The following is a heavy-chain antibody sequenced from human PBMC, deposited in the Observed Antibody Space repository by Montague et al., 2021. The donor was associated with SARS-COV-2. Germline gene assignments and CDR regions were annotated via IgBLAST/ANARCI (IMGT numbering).Heavy chain of an antibody. CDR2: IDWXXXK. V-gene: IGHV2-70*01. CDR1: GFSLSTSGMC. CDR3: ARMPDQVWLDY. Sequence: PALVKPTQTPTLICTFSGFSLSTSGMCVSWIRQPPGKALEWLAVIDWXXXKSYSTSLKTRLTISKDTSKNQEVLTMTNMDPVDTATYYCARMPDQVWLDYWGQGILVTVSS. D-gene: IGHD5-18*01. J-gene: IGHJ4*02.